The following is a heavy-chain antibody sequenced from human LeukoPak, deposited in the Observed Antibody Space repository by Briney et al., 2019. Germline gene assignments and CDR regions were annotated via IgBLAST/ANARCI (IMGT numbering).Heavy chain of an antibody. J-gene: IGHJ6*02. V-gene: IGHV3-21*01. CDR1: GSTFSSYS. D-gene: IGHD5-12*01. CDR3: ARDDIRNYYYYGMDV. CDR2: ISSSSSYI. Sequence: GGSLRLSCAASGSTFSSYSMNRVRQAPGKGLEWVSSISSSSSYIYYADSVKGRFTISRDNAKNSLYLQMNSLRAEDTAVYYCARDDIRNYYYYGMDVWGQGTTVTVSS.